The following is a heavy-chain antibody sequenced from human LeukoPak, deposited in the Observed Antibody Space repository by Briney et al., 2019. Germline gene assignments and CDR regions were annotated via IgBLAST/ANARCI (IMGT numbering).Heavy chain of an antibody. J-gene: IGHJ4*02. Sequence: ASVKVSCKASGYTFTNYGFNWVRQAPGQGLEWMGWISAYNGYTNSAQKLQGRVTMTTDTSTSTAYMELRSLRSDDTAVYFCARDPSPYCSSPSCYTRHFDSWGQGTLVTVSS. CDR2: ISAYNGYT. CDR1: GYTFTNYG. CDR3: ARDPSPYCSSPSCYTRHFDS. D-gene: IGHD2-2*02. V-gene: IGHV1-18*01.